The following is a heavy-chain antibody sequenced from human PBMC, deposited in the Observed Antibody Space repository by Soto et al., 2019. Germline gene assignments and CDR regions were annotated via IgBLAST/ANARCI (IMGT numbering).Heavy chain of an antibody. J-gene: IGHJ3*02. D-gene: IGHD3-10*01. CDR1: GYTFRNYG. Sequence: QVQLVQSGAEVKKPGASVKVSCKASGYTFRNYGISWVRQAPGQGIEWMGWISGYNGKTNYAQKLQGRVTMTTDTSTSTAYMELRSLRSDDTAVYYCAREGYMLRGVTEFDIWGQGTMVTVSS. CDR2: ISGYNGKT. V-gene: IGHV1-18*01. CDR3: AREGYMLRGVTEFDI.